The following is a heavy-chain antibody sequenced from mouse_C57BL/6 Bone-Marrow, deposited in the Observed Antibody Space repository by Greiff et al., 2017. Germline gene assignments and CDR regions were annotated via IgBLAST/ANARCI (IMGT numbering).Heavy chain of an antibody. J-gene: IGHJ1*03. V-gene: IGHV1-7*01. CDR1: GYTFTSYW. CDR3: ARPLGWLLPYFDV. D-gene: IGHD2-3*01. CDR2: INPSSGYT. Sequence: VQVVESGAELAKPGASVKLSCKASGYTFTSYWMHWVKQRPGQGLEWIGYINPSSGYTKYNQKFKDKATLTADKSSSTAYMQLSSLTYEDSAVYYCARPLGWLLPYFDVWGTGTTVTVSS.